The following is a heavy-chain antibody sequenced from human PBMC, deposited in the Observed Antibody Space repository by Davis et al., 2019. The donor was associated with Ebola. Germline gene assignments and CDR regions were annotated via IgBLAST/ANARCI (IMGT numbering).Heavy chain of an antibody. J-gene: IGHJ5*02. CDR2: ISYDGSNK. CDR1: GFTFSSYG. D-gene: IGHD2-2*01. Sequence: GESLKISCAASGFTFSSYGMHWVRQAPGKGLEWVAVISYDGSNKYYADSVKGRFTISIDNSKNTLYLQMNSLRAEDTAVYYCARAGHRRGCSSTSCYPDPWGQGTLVTVSS. V-gene: IGHV3-30*03. CDR3: ARAGHRRGCSSTSCYPDP.